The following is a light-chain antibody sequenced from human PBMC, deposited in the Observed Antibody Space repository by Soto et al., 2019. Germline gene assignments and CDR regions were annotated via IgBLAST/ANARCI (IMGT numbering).Light chain of an antibody. J-gene: IGKJ1*01. CDR3: QQSYSTLRT. Sequence: DVQMSQSPSSLSASVGYRVTITCRASQRISTYLHWFQQKPGKAPKLLIYAASNLQSGVPSRFSGSGSGTDFALTISSLQPEDFATYYCQQSYSTLRTFGQGTKVDIK. V-gene: IGKV1-39*01. CDR1: QRISTY. CDR2: AAS.